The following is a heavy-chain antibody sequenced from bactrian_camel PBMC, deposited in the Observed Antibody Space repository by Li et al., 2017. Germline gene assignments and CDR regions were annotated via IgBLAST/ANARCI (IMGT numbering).Heavy chain of an antibody. CDR2: INSAGGST. CDR3: VRDAYDGGWLQFGY. Sequence: VQLVESGGGLVQPGGSLRLSCAASGFTFSSYAMIWVRQAPGKGLEWVSSINSAGGSTYYADSVKGRFTISRDNAKNTVYLQMNSLKPEDTAVYYCVRDAYDGGWLQFGYWGQGTQVTVS. D-gene: IGHD1*01. J-gene: IGHJ6*01. CDR1: GFTFSSYA. V-gene: IGHV3S35*01.